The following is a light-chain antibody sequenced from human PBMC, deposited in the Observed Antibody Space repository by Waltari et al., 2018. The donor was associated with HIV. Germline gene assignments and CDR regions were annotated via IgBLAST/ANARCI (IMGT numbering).Light chain of an antibody. J-gene: IGLJ3*02. Sequence: TQSPSTYEAPGQRVTLTYSAVPSNIESTSIYWYQQVPGTAPKLLIFRGDQRPSGVPDRFSGSKSGASSSLAISGLQSDDEADYYCAAWTDIMSGWLFGGGTKLTVL. CDR3: AAWTDIMSGWL. V-gene: IGLV1-47*01. CDR1: PSNIESTS. CDR2: RGD.